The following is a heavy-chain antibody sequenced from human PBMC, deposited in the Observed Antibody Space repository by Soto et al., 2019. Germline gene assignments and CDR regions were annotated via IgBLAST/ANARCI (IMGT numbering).Heavy chain of an antibody. Sequence: GASVKVSCKASGYTFTSYGISWVRQAPGQGLEWMGWISAYNGNTNYAQKLQGRVTMTTDTSTSTAYMELRSLRSDDTAVYYCVGTPAYYYDSSGLGYFDYWGQGTLVTVSS. CDR2: ISAYNGNT. CDR1: GYTFTSYG. V-gene: IGHV1-18*01. J-gene: IGHJ4*02. CDR3: VGTPAYYYDSSGLGYFDY. D-gene: IGHD3-22*01.